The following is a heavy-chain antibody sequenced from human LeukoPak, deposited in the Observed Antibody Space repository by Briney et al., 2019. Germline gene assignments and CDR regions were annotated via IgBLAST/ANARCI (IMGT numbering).Heavy chain of an antibody. CDR3: ARADPVVPAASSLQRVRAQARPPKQKYGMDV. Sequence: GGSLRLSCAASGFTFSSYAMHWVRQAPGKGLEWVAVISYDGSNKYYADSVKGRFTISRDNPKNTLYLQMNSLRAEDTAVYYCARADPVVPAASSLQRVRAQARPPKQKYGMDVWGQGTTVTVSS. D-gene: IGHD2-2*01. CDR1: GFTFSSYA. CDR2: ISYDGSNK. J-gene: IGHJ6*02. V-gene: IGHV3-30-3*01.